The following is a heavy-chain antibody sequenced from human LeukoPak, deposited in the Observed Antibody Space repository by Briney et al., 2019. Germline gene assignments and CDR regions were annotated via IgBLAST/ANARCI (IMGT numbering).Heavy chain of an antibody. Sequence: SETLSLTCTVSGDSINYYYWSWIRQSPGKGLEWVGYVYYNGSAKYNPSLKSRVTMSVDMSKNQFSLKVSSVTAADTAIYYCARKGGHFDYWGQGTLVTVSS. D-gene: IGHD2-15*01. V-gene: IGHV4-59*01. J-gene: IGHJ4*02. CDR2: VYYNGSA. CDR1: GDSINYYY. CDR3: ARKGGHFDY.